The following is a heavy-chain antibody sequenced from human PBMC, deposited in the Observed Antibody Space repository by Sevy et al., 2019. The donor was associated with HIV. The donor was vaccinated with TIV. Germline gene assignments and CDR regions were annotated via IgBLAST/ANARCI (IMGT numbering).Heavy chain of an antibody. J-gene: IGHJ4*02. CDR2: ISSDVSRK. CDR1: GFNFSTYA. V-gene: IGHV3-30*04. CDR3: ATDDRDNSGYHFTY. Sequence: GGSLRLSCSASGFNFSTYAMHWVRQTPGKGLEWVAVISSDVSRKYYAASVKGRFTISRDNSKHTLYLQMNSLTVEDTAVYYCATDDRDNSGYHFTYWGQGTLVTVSS. D-gene: IGHD3-22*01.